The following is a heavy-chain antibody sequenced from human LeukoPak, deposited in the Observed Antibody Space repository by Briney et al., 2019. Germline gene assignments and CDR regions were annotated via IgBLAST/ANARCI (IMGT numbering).Heavy chain of an antibody. CDR1: GFTFSSFD. CDR3: ARGPPRGKYYYMDV. V-gene: IGHV3-13*01. CDR2: IGTASDT. J-gene: IGHJ6*03. Sequence: GGSLRLSCAASGFTFSSFDMHWVRQPPGQGLEWVSTIGTASDTYYPGSVEGGFTLSRDNAKNSLYLQMNSLTAGDTAVYYCARGPPRGKYYYMDVWGKGTTVTVSS. D-gene: IGHD1-1*01.